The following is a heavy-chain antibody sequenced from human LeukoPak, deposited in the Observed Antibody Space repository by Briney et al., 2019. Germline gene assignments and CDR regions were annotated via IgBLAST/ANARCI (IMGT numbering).Heavy chain of an antibody. CDR2: IKEDGSEK. Sequence: GGFLRLSCAASGFTFSSYWMSWVRQAPGKGLEWVADIKEDGSEKYYVDSVKGRFTISRDNAKNSLYLQMNSLRAEDTAVYYCALNPDYYGSGSFDYWGQGTLVTVSS. D-gene: IGHD3-10*01. CDR3: ALNPDYYGSGSFDY. J-gene: IGHJ4*02. V-gene: IGHV3-7*01. CDR1: GFTFSSYW.